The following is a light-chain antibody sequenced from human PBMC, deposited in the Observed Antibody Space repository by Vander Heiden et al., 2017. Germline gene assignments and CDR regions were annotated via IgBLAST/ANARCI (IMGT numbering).Light chain of an antibody. Sequence: VSVALGQTVRITCQGDSLKSFYASWFQQKPGQAPILLVYGKNNRPAGIPARFSGFTSGTTASLTVTGAQAEDAADYYCNSRDSNGILWVFGGGTKLTVL. CDR1: SLKSFY. CDR3: NSRDSNGILWV. CDR2: GKN. J-gene: IGLJ3*02. V-gene: IGLV3-19*01.